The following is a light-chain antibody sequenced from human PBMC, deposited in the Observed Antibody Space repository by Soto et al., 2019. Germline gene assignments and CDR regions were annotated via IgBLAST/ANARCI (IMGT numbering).Light chain of an antibody. CDR2: AVS. CDR3: CSHAGNNNYX. CDR1: SRDVGGQNY. J-gene: IGLJ1*01. Sequence: QSVLTQPPSASGSPGQSVAISCTGTSRDVGGQNYVSWYQQHPGKAPKLIIYAVSNRPSGVPDRFSGSKSGNTASLTISGLRAEDEADYYCCSHAGNNNYXXGTGTKVTVL. V-gene: IGLV2-8*01.